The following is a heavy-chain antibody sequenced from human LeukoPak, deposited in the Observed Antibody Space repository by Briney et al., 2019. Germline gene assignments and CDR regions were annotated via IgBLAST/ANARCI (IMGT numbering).Heavy chain of an antibody. D-gene: IGHD6-13*01. CDR1: GFTFSSYA. CDR2: ISCSGGST. J-gene: IGHJ4*02. Sequence: PGGSLRLSCAASGFTFSSYAMSWVRQAPGKGLEWVSAISCSGGSTYYADSVKGRFTISRDNSKNTLYLQMNSLRAEDTAVYYCAKSGLRQLVGPFDYWGQGTLVTVSS. CDR3: AKSGLRQLVGPFDY. V-gene: IGHV3-23*01.